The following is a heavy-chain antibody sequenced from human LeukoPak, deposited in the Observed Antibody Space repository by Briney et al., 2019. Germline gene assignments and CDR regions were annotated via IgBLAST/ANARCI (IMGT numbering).Heavy chain of an antibody. CDR3: ARDHLTVGATGASDV. Sequence: PGGSLRLSCAASGFTFSSYWMSWVRQAPGKGLEWVANIKQDGGEKNYLDSVRGRFTISRDNAKNSLYLQMNSLRAEDTAVYYCARDHLTVGATGASDVWGQGTMVTVSS. J-gene: IGHJ3*01. V-gene: IGHV3-7*03. D-gene: IGHD4-23*01. CDR1: GFTFSSYW. CDR2: IKQDGGEK.